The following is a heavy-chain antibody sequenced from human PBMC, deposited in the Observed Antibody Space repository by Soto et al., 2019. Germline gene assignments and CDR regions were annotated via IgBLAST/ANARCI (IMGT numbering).Heavy chain of an antibody. J-gene: IGHJ4*02. CDR3: AKDPQRWLDSRVY. Sequence: EVQLLESGGGLVQPGGSLRLSCAASGFTFSSYAMSWVRQAPGKGLEWVSAISGSGGSTYYADSVKGRFTISRDNSKNTLYLQMNSLRADDTAVYYCAKDPQRWLDSRVYWGQGTLVTVSS. CDR1: GFTFSSYA. CDR2: ISGSGGST. V-gene: IGHV3-23*01. D-gene: IGHD6-19*01.